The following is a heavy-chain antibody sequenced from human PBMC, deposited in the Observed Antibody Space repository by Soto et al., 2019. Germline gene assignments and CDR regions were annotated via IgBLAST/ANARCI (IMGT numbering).Heavy chain of an antibody. J-gene: IGHJ6*02. D-gene: IGHD3-10*01. V-gene: IGHV4-59*01. CDR2: IYYSGST. CDR3: AGGSGKHYGMDV. CDR1: GDSISSYY. Sequence: SETLSLTCTVSGDSISSYYWSCIRQPPGKGLEWIGYIYYSGSTNYNPSLKSRVTISVDTSKNQFSLKLSSVTAADTAVYYCAGGSGKHYGMDVWGQGTTVTVSS.